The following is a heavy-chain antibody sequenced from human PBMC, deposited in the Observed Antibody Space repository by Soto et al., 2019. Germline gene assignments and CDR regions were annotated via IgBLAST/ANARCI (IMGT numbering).Heavy chain of an antibody. CDR2: ISGSSDNI. Sequence: LRLSFAASVFTFSDYFMSWIRQAPGKGLEWVSFISGSSDNIKYADSVKGRFTISRDNAKNSLYLQMNSLRAEDTAVYYCVRDSARIVVVPRVDGDNWLDPWGQGTLVTVSS. J-gene: IGHJ5*02. V-gene: IGHV3-11*06. CDR3: VRDSARIVVVPRVDGDNWLDP. CDR1: VFTFSDYF. D-gene: IGHD2-2*01.